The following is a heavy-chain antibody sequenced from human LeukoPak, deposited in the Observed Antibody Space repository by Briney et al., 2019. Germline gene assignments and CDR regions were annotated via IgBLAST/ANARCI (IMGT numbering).Heavy chain of an antibody. V-gene: IGHV3-21*01. CDR1: GFPFSSCS. J-gene: IGHJ4*02. D-gene: IGHD2-15*01. CDR3: AGVVA. CDR2: SSSSSSYI. Sequence: ASLRFACAASGFPFSSCSMKWLRQPPGKGREGASSSSSSSSYIYYADAMKGRVTFSGDKDNSSLCLQVSSLRAEHTAEYYRAGVVAWGQGTMVTVSS.